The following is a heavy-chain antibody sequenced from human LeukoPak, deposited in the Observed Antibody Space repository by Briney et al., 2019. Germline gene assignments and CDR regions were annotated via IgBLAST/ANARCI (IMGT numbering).Heavy chain of an antibody. CDR2: ISGSGGIT. V-gene: IGHV3-23*01. D-gene: IGHD2-15*01. J-gene: IGHJ6*02. CDR1: GFTFSSYA. CDR3: ADCSGGSCYKNDYYYYGMDV. Sequence: VASLRLSCAASGFTFSSYAMSCVRQAPGKGLEWVSAISGSGGITYYADSVKGRFTISRDNSKNTMYLQMNSLRAEDTAVYYCADCSGGSCYKNDYYYYGMDVWGQGTTVTVSS.